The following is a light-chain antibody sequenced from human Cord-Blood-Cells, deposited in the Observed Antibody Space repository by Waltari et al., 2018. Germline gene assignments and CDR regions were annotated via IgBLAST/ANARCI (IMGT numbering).Light chain of an antibody. V-gene: IGKV3-20*01. CDR2: GAS. Sequence: ELVLMQCPGTLSLSPGASATLSCRASQSVSSSYLAWYQQKPGQAPRLLIYGASSRATGIPDRFSGSGSGTDFTLTISRLEPEDFAVYYCQQYGSSPQTFGQGTKLEIK. CDR3: QQYGSSPQT. CDR1: QSVSSSY. J-gene: IGKJ2*01.